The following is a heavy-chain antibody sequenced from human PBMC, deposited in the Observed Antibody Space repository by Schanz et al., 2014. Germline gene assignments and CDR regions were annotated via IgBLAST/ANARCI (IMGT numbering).Heavy chain of an antibody. CDR3: AKELYSGSHYGWFDP. Sequence: EVQVVESGGDLVQPGGSLRLSCAASGFTFSNYGMSWVRQAPGKGLEWVSTISASGSATYYADSVKGRLTISRDNSKTPVYLQMRSLRVEDTAVYYCAKELYSGSHYGWFDPWGQGTLVTVSS. V-gene: IGHV3-23*04. D-gene: IGHD1-26*01. J-gene: IGHJ5*02. CDR2: ISASGSAT. CDR1: GFTFSNYG.